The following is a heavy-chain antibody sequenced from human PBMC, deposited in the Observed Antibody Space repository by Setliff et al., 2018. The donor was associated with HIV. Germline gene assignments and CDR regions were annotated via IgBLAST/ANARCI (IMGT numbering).Heavy chain of an antibody. D-gene: IGHD2-15*01. J-gene: IGHJ6*02. CDR3: ARIPRRGRYCSGGSCYSRYGMDV. V-gene: IGHV4-34*01. CDR1: GGSFSGYY. CDR2: INHSGST. Sequence: SETLSLTCAVYGGSFSGYYWSWIRQPPGKGLEWIGEINHSGSTNYNPSPKSRVTISVDTSKNQFSLKLSSVTAADTAVYYCARIPRRGRYCSGGSCYSRYGMDVWGQGTTVTVSS.